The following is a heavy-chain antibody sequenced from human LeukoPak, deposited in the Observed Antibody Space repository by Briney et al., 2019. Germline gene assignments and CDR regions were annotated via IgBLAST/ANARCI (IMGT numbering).Heavy chain of an antibody. D-gene: IGHD2-2*01. CDR2: IRNDGTIK. V-gene: IGHV3-30*02. J-gene: IGHJ4*02. Sequence: GGSLRLSCAASGFTFSTYGMHWVRQAPGKGLEWVAFIRNDGTIKYYADSVKGRFTISRDNSKNTMFLQMDSLRAEDTAVYYCAKTASTSWGYFDYWGQGTLVAVSS. CDR3: AKTASTSWGYFDY. CDR1: GFTFSTYG.